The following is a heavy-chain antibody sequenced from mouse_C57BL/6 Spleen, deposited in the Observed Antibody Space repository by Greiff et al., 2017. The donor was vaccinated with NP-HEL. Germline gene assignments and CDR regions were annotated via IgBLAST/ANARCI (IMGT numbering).Heavy chain of an antibody. D-gene: IGHD2-3*01. CDR1: GYAFSSSW. CDR2: IYPGDGDT. Sequence: QVQLKESGPELVKPGASVKISCKASGYAFSSSWMNWVKQRPGKGLEWIGRIYPGDGDTNYNGKFKGKATLTADKSSSTAYIQLSSLTSEDSAVYFCAREDGLDYWGQGTTLTVSS. V-gene: IGHV1-82*01. CDR3: AREDGLDY. J-gene: IGHJ2*01.